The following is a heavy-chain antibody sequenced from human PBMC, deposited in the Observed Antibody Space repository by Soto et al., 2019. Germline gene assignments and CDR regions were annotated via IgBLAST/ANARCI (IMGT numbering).Heavy chain of an antibody. J-gene: IGHJ4*02. CDR1: GGSISSYY. D-gene: IGHD2-2*01. CDR2: IYYSGST. V-gene: IGHV4-59*12. CDR3: ARASRCSSTSCHHPFDY. Sequence: ASETLSLTCTVSGGSISSYYWSWIRQPPGKGLEWIGYIYYSGSTNYNPSLKSRVTISVDTSKYQFSLKLSSVTAADTAVYYCARASRCSSTSCHHPFDYWSQGTLVIDSS.